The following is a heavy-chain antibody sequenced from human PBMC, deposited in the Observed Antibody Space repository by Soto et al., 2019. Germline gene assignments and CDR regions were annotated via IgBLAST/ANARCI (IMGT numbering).Heavy chain of an antibody. J-gene: IGHJ5*02. CDR3: ARIQAADSGSFRLCNCVDP. V-gene: IGHV2-26*01. Sequence: QVTLKESGPVLVKPTETLTLTCTVSGFSLSTARMGVSWIRQPPGGALEWLAHIFSNDERAYNISLMSRLTISKDTSKSQVVLTMITMDPVDTATYYCARIQAADSGSFRLCNCVDPWGQGPLVTVSS. CDR1: GFSLSTARMG. D-gene: IGHD6-25*01. CDR2: IFSNDER.